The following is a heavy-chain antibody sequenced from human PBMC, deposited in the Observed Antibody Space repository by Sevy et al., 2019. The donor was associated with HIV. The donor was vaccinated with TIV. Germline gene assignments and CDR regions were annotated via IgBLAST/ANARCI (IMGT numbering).Heavy chain of an antibody. CDR3: ARGRIFGVVIYYFDY. CDR2: IKQDGSEK. D-gene: IGHD3-3*02. J-gene: IGHJ4*02. V-gene: IGHV3-7*01. CDR1: GFTFSSYW. Sequence: GGSLRLSCAASGFTFSSYWMSWVRQAPGKGLEWVANIKQDGSEKYYVDSVKGRFTSSRDNAKNSLYLQMNSLRAEDTAVYYCARGRIFGVVIYYFDYWGQGTLVTVSS.